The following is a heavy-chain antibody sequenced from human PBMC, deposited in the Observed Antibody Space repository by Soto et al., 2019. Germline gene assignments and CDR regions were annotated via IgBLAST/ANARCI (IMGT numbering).Heavy chain of an antibody. Sequence: ASATLSLTCTVSGGSISSYYWSWLRQPPGKGLEWIGYIYYSGSTNYNPSLKSRVTISVDTSKNQFSLKLSSVTAADTAVYYCARAETQYSSGWLDYWGQGTLVTVSS. D-gene: IGHD6-19*01. CDR3: ARAETQYSSGWLDY. J-gene: IGHJ4*02. CDR1: GGSISSYY. CDR2: IYYSGST. V-gene: IGHV4-59*01.